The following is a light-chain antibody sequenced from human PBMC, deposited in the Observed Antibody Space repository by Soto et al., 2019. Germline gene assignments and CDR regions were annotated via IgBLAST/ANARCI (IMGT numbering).Light chain of an antibody. Sequence: EVVLTQSPGTLSLSPGERATLSCRASQSVSSSYVAWYQQKPGQAPRLLIYGASSRATGIPDRFSGSGSGTDFTLTISRREPEDFAVYYCQQYGRSPLTFGGGTKVEIK. CDR2: GAS. CDR1: QSVSSSY. J-gene: IGKJ4*01. CDR3: QQYGRSPLT. V-gene: IGKV3-20*01.